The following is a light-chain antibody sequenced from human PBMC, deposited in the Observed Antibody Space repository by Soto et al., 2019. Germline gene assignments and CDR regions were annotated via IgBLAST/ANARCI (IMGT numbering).Light chain of an antibody. V-gene: IGKV3-15*01. CDR1: QSVRNN. Sequence: EIVMTQSPATLSVSPGERATLSCRASQSVRNNLAWYQQKPGQAPRLLIYGASTRATGIPARFSGSGSGTEFTLTISSLEPEDFAVYYCQQRSNWPWTFGQGTKVEIK. CDR3: QQRSNWPWT. J-gene: IGKJ1*01. CDR2: GAS.